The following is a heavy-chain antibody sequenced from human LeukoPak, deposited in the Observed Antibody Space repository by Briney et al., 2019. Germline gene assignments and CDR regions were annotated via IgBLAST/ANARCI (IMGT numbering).Heavy chain of an antibody. Sequence: PGGSLRLSCAASGFTFSTYGMHWVRQAPGKGLEWVALVWSDGNGKFYADSVKGRFTISRDNSKNTVYLQMNSLRAEDTAVYYCVSVLTVTFDSWGQGTQVTVSS. V-gene: IGHV3-33*01. CDR2: VWSDGNGK. CDR1: GFTFSTYG. CDR3: VSVLTVTFDS. D-gene: IGHD4-17*01. J-gene: IGHJ4*02.